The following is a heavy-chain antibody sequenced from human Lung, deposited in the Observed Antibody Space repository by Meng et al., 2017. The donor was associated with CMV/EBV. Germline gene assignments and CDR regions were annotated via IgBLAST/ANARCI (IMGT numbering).Heavy chain of an antibody. CDR3: ARGINGGCGD. V-gene: IGHV6-1*01. Sequence: QVQLPHDGSGLVKPSQTLSLTCATSGDIVSSNSAAWHWIRQSPSRGLEWLGRTYYRSKWYHEYAVSVKSRITISPDTPKNQFSLQLNSMTPEDTAVYYCARGINGGCGDWGQGTLVTVSS. CDR1: GDIVSSNSAA. J-gene: IGHJ4*02. D-gene: IGHD4-23*01. CDR2: TYYRSKWYH.